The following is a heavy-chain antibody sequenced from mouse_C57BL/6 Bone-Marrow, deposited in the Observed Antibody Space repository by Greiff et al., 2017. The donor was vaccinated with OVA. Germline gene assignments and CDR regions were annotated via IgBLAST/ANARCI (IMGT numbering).Heavy chain of an antibody. CDR2: ISSGGSYT. CDR3: ARQGY. J-gene: IGHJ3*01. V-gene: IGHV5-6*01. CDR1: GFTFSSYG. Sequence: EVKVVESGGDLVKPGGSLKLSCAASGFTFSSYGMSWVRQTPDKSLEWVATISSGGSYTYYPDSVKGRFTISRDNAKNTLYLQMSSLKAEDTAMYYCARQGYWGQGTLVTVSA.